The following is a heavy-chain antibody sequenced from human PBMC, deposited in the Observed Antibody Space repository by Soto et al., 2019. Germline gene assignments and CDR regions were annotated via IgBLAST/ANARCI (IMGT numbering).Heavy chain of an antibody. J-gene: IGHJ5*02. CDR3: ARGYYGSGHNWFDP. CDR1: GFTFSSYW. CDR2: INSDGSST. V-gene: IGHV3-74*01. D-gene: IGHD3-10*01. Sequence: EVQLVESGGGLVQPGGSLRLSCAASGFTFSSYWMHWVRQAPGKGLVWVSRINSDGSSTSYADSVKGRFTISRDNAKNTLYLRMNSPRPDDTAVYYCARGYYGSGHNWFDPWGQGTLVTVSP.